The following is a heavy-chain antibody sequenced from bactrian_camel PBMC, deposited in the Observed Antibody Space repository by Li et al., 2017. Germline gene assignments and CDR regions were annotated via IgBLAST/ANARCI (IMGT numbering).Heavy chain of an antibody. Sequence: VQLVESGGGSVQPGGSMRLSCGASGHTYSSNSMSWVRQPPGKGLEWVSGINARGGNTHYADSVAGRFTISRDNAKNTVYLQLNSVKTEDSAMYYCAAGFVCTVSAGVRYWGQGTQVTVS. J-gene: IGHJ4*01. D-gene: IGHD1*01. CDR3: AAGFVCTVSAGVRY. CDR1: GHTYSSNS. V-gene: IGHV3S40*01. CDR2: INARGGNT.